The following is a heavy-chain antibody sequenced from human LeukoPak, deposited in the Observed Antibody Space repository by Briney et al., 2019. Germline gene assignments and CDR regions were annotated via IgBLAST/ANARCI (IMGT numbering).Heavy chain of an antibody. Sequence: ASVKVSCKVSGYTLTELSMHWVRQAPGKGLEWMGGFDPEDGETIYAQKFQGRVTMTEDTSTDTAYVELSSLRSEDTAVYYCATGPSGWGNWFDPWGQGTLVTVSS. D-gene: IGHD6-25*01. CDR3: ATGPSGWGNWFDP. J-gene: IGHJ5*02. CDR2: FDPEDGET. CDR1: GYTLTELS. V-gene: IGHV1-24*01.